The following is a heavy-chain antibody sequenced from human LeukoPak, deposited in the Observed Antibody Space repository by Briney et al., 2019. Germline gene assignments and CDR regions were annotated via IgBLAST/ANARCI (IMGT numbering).Heavy chain of an antibody. J-gene: IGHJ6*02. V-gene: IGHV4-34*01. CDR2: INHSGST. Sequence: SSETLSLTCAVYGGSFSGYYWSWIRQPPGKGLEWIGEINHSGSTNYNPSLKSRVTISVDTSKNQFSLKLSSVTAADTAVYYCARESVHPTYYYYYYGMDVWGQGTTVTVSS. D-gene: IGHD1-1*01. CDR3: ARESVHPTYYYYYYGMDV. CDR1: GGSFSGYY.